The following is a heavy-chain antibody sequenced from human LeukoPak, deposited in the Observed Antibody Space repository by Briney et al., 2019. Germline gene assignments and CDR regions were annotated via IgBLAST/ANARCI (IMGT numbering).Heavy chain of an antibody. CDR2: ISAYNGNT. V-gene: IGHV1-18*01. Sequence: ASVKVSCKASGYTFTSYGISWVRQAPGQGLEWMGWISAYNGNTNYAQKLQGRVTMTTDTSTSTAYMELRSLRSDNTAVYYCARPHYGSGSYYNRAWYFDLWGRGTLVTVSS. D-gene: IGHD3-10*01. CDR3: ARPHYGSGSYYNRAWYFDL. CDR1: GYTFTSYG. J-gene: IGHJ2*01.